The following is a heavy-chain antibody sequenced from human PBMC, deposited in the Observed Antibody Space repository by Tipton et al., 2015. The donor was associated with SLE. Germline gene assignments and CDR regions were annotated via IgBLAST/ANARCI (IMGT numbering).Heavy chain of an antibody. D-gene: IGHD1-26*01. CDR3: ARDYRGYYFDY. J-gene: IGHJ4*02. CDR1: GFTVSSNY. CDR2: IYSGGST. Sequence: SLRLSCAASGFTVSSNYMSWVRQAPGKGLEWVSVIYSGGSTYYADSVKGRFTISRDNSKNTLYLQVNSLRAEDTAVYYCARDYRGYYFDYWGQGTLVTVSS. V-gene: IGHV3-66*01.